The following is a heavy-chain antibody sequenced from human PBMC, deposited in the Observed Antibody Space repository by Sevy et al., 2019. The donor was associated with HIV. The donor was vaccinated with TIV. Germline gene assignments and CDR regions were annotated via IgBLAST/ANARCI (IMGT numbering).Heavy chain of an antibody. V-gene: IGHV6-1*01. J-gene: IGHJ6*02. CDR2: TYYRSKWYN. Sequence: SQTLSLTCAISGDSVSSNSAAWNWIRQSPSRGLEWLGRTYYRSKWYNDYAVSVKSRITINPDTSKNQFALQLNCVTPEDTAVYYCARDMEQLVPSYYYYGMDVWGQGTTVTVSS. CDR1: GDSVSSNSAA. D-gene: IGHD6-6*01. CDR3: ARDMEQLVPSYYYYGMDV.